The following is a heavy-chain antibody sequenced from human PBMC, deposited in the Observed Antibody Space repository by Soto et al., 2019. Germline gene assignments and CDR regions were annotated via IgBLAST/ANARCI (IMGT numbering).Heavy chain of an antibody. D-gene: IGHD3-22*01. J-gene: IGHJ4*02. CDR2: ISGYNGNT. CDR3: AREIPYYYDSSGYYYVAGFDY. Sequence: ASVKVSCKASGYTFTSYGISWVRQAPGQGLEWMGWISGYNGNTNYAQKLQGRVTMTTDTSTSTAYMELRSLRSDDKAVYYCAREIPYYYDSSGYYYVAGFDYWGQGTLVTVSS. V-gene: IGHV1-18*04. CDR1: GYTFTSYG.